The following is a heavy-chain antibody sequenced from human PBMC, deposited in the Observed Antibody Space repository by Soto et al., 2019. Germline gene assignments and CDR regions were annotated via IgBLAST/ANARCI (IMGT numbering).Heavy chain of an antibody. J-gene: IGHJ6*02. D-gene: IGHD6-19*01. CDR2: ISDSGST. V-gene: IGHV4-59*01. Sequence: SLTCTVSGGSISSYYWSWIRQPPGKGLEWIGFISDSGSTNHNPSLKSRATISVDTSKNQFSLTLRFVTAADTAVYYCARDAVAGYNPPYGTDVWGQGTTVTVSS. CDR3: ARDAVAGYNPPYGTDV. CDR1: GGSISSYY.